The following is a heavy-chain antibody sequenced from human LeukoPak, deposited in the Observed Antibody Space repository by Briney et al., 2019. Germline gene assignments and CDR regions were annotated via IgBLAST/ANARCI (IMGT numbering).Heavy chain of an antibody. CDR3: AKRGVVIRVILVGFHKEAYYIDS. D-gene: IGHD3-22*01. CDR2: ISDSGGRT. CDR1: GITLSNYG. Sequence: GGSLRLSCAVSGITLSNYGMSWVRQAPGKGLEWVAGISDSGGRTNYADSVKGRFTISRDSPKNTLHLQMNSLRAEDTAVYFCAKRGVVIRVILVGFHKEAYYIDSWGQGALVTVSS. J-gene: IGHJ4*02. V-gene: IGHV3-23*01.